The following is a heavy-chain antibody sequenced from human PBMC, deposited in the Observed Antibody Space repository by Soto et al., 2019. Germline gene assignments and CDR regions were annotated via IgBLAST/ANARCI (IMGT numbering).Heavy chain of an antibody. D-gene: IGHD5-18*01. V-gene: IGHV3-30*03. CDR3: ARVGRGYKLGNGFDP. Sequence: QVQLVESGGGVVQPGGSLRLSCAASGPTIRGFALHWVRQAPGKGLEWVSSISHDGTTRYNKDFVKGRFSISRDDSKNTMDLQMHGLRGEDSAVYYCARVGRGYKLGNGFDPWGEGTLITVSS. J-gene: IGHJ5*02. CDR1: GPTIRGFA. CDR2: ISHDGTTR.